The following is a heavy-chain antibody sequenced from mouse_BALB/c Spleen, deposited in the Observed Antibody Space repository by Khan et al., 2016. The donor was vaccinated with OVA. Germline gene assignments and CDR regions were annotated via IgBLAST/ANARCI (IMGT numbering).Heavy chain of an antibody. J-gene: IGHJ3*01. CDR3: TRRGLECIFAY. D-gene: IGHD4-1*01. V-gene: IGHV1-7*01. CDR1: GYTFITYW. Sequence: VQLQESGTEMAKPGASVRMSCKASGYTFITYWMHWIKQRPGQGLEWIGYINPSTGYTEYNQKFRDKATLTIDKIYSTAYMELSSLTSVDSALYYCTRRGLECIFAYWGQVTLVTVSA. CDR2: INPSTGYT.